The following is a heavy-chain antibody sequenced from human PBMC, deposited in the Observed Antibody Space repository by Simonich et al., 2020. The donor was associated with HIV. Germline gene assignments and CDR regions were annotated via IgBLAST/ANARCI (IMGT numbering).Heavy chain of an antibody. CDR2: INPNRGGT. Sequence: QVQLVQSGAEVKKPGASVKVSCKASGYTFTGYYIHWVRQAPGQGHEYMGWINPNRGGTNYAQKFQGRVTMTRDTSISTAYMELSRLESDDTAMYYCARGVDSGSYFWFDPWGQGTLVTVSS. J-gene: IGHJ5*02. CDR3: ARGVDSGSYFWFDP. D-gene: IGHD1-26*01. CDR1: GYTFTGYY. V-gene: IGHV1-2*02.